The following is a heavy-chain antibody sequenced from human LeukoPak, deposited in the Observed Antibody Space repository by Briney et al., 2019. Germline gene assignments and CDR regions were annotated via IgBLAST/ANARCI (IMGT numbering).Heavy chain of an antibody. CDR2: MNPNSGNT. CDR3: ARGGYEQLVPINWFDP. CDR1: GYTFTSYD. J-gene: IGHJ5*02. D-gene: IGHD6-6*01. Sequence: ASVKVSCKASGYTFTSYDINWVRQATGQGLEWMGWMNPNSGNTGYAQKFQGRVTMTRNTSISTAYMELSSLRSEDTAVYYCARGGYEQLVPINWFDPWGQGTLVTVSS. V-gene: IGHV1-8*01.